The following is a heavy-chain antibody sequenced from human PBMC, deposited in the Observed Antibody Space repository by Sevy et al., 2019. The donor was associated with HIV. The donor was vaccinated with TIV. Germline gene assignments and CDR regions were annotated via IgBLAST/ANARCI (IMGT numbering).Heavy chain of an antibody. J-gene: IGHJ5*02. V-gene: IGHV1-69*13. CDR3: ARGAMATSTYNWFDP. Sequence: ASVKVSCKASGGTFSSYAISWVRQAPGQGLEWMGGIIPIFGTANYAQKSQGRVTITADESTSTAYMELSSLRSEDTAVYYCARGAMATSTYNWFDPWGQGTLVTVSS. CDR2: IIPIFGTA. CDR1: GGTFSSYA. D-gene: IGHD5-18*01.